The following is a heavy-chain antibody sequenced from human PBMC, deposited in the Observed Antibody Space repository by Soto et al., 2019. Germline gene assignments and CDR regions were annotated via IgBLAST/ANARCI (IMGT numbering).Heavy chain of an antibody. D-gene: IGHD1-26*01. Sequence: SETLSLTCAVYGGSFSGYYWSWIRQPPGKGLEWIGEINHSGSTNYNPSLKSRVTISVDTSKNQFSLKLSSVTAADTAVYYCARGLSGSYNYYYYGMDVWGQGTTVTVSS. CDR3: ARGLSGSYNYYYYGMDV. J-gene: IGHJ6*02. CDR2: INHSGST. CDR1: GGSFSGYY. V-gene: IGHV4-34*01.